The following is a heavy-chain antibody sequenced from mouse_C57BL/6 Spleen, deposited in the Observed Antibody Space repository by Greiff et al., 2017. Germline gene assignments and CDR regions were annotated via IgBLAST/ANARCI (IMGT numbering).Heavy chain of an antibody. V-gene: IGHV1-74*01. CDR1: GYTFTSYW. J-gene: IGHJ2*01. CDR3: ARAGALRLGSYFDY. Sequence: QVHVKQPGAELVKPGASVKVSCKASGYTFTSYWMHWVKQRPGQGLAWIGRIHPSDSDTNYNQKFKGKATLSVDKSSRTAYMQLSSLTSEDSAVSYCARAGALRLGSYFDYWGQGTTLTGSS. CDR2: IHPSDSDT. D-gene: IGHD2-4*01.